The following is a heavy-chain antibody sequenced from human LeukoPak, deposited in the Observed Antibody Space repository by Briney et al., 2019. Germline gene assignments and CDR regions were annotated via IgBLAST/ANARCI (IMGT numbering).Heavy chain of an antibody. D-gene: IGHD2/OR15-2a*01. V-gene: IGHV1-8*02. CDR3: ATRIRGVIY. CDR1: GYTFTSYY. Sequence: ALVKVSCKASGYTFTSYYMHWVRQAPGQGLEWMGWMNPNSGNTGYAQKFQGRVTMTRNTSISTTYLELSSLRSEDTAIYYCATRIRGVIYWGQGTLVTVSS. CDR2: MNPNSGNT. J-gene: IGHJ4*02.